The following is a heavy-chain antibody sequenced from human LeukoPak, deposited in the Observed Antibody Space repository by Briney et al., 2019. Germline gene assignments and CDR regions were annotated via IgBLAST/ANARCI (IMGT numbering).Heavy chain of an antibody. CDR2: IGGGGPTT. D-gene: IGHD6-19*01. CDR1: GFTFSTYA. CDR3: ARGFLGGTDQYFDS. J-gene: IGHJ4*02. V-gene: IGHV3-23*01. Sequence: GGSLRLSCAASGFTFSTYAMNWVRQAPAKGLEWVSTIGGGGPTTDYADSVKDRFTISRDNSKNTLYLQMNSLRAEDTAVYFCARGFLGGTDQYFDSWGQGTLVTVSS.